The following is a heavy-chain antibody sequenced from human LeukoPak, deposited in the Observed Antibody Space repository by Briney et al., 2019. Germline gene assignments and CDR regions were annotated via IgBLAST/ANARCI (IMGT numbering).Heavy chain of an antibody. CDR1: GFSFSNTW. J-gene: IGHJ4*02. CDR3: TTDGTAVAGHY. CDR2: VKSISDGGTT. D-gene: IGHD6-19*01. Sequence: NPGGSLRLSCAASGFSFSNTWMSWVRQAPGKGLEWVGRVKSISDGGTTDDAAPVKGRFTISRDDSKNTLYLQMNSLETEDTAVYYCTTDGTAVAGHYWGQGTLVTVSS. V-gene: IGHV3-15*01.